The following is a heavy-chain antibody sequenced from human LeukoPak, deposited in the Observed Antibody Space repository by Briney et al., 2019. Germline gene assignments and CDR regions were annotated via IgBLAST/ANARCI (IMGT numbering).Heavy chain of an antibody. CDR3: ARAARSYYDFWSGYYPIYYYYYMDV. Sequence: PGGSLRLSCAASGFTFSSYSMSWVRQAPGRGLEWISYISESSSTIYYVDSVKGRFTISRDNAKDSLYLQMNSLRAEDTAVYYCARAARSYYDFWSGYYPIYYYYYMDVWGKGTTVTVSS. CDR1: GFTFSSYS. V-gene: IGHV3-48*04. J-gene: IGHJ6*03. D-gene: IGHD3-3*01. CDR2: ISESSSTI.